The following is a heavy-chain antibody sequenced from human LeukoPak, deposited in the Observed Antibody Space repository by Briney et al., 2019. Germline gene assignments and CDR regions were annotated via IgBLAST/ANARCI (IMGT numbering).Heavy chain of an antibody. CDR1: GYTFTGYY. V-gene: IGHV1-2*02. Sequence: ASVKVSCKASGYTFTGYYMHWVRQAPGQGLEWMGWINPNSGGTNYAQKFQGRVTMTRDTSISTAYMELSRLRSDDTAVYYCARDGTWQWLATLGYYYYYMDVWGKGTTVTVSS. J-gene: IGHJ6*03. D-gene: IGHD6-19*01. CDR2: INPNSGGT. CDR3: ARDGTWQWLATLGYYYYYMDV.